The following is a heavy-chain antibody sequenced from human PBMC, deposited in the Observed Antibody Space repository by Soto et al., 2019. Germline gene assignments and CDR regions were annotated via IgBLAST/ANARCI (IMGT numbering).Heavy chain of an antibody. V-gene: IGHV3-21*01. CDR2: FSSSSNNI. J-gene: IGHJ4*02. CDR1: GFSLSTYS. D-gene: IGHD6-13*01. CDR3: ARDLTTATGAFDY. Sequence: EVQLVESGGGLVKPGGSLRLSCAASGFSLSTYSMNWVRQAPGKGREWVSSFSSSSNNIYYADSVKGRFTISRDNAKNSLFLQVNSLRDEDTAVYFCARDLTTATGAFDYWGQGTLVTVSS.